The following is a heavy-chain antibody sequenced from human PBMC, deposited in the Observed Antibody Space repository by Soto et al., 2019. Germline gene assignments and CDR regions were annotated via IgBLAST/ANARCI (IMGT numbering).Heavy chain of an antibody. V-gene: IGHV4-39*02. Sequence: SETLSLTCTVSGGSISSSSYYWGWIRQPPGKGLEWIGSIYYSGSTYYNPSLKSRVTISVDTSKNQFSLKLSSVTAADTAVYYCARDRYDYGDYHGMDVWGQGTTVTVSS. CDR1: GGSISSSSYY. CDR3: ARDRYDYGDYHGMDV. D-gene: IGHD4-17*01. CDR2: IYYSGST. J-gene: IGHJ6*02.